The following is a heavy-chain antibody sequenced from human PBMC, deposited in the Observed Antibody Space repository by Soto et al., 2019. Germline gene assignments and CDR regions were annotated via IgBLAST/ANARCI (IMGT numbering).Heavy chain of an antibody. D-gene: IGHD3-22*01. V-gene: IGHV1-18*01. J-gene: IGHJ6*02. CDR3: ARGDATKIVVTTYYAMDV. CDR1: GYTFTNYG. CDR2: IVTYNGNT. Sequence: ASVKVSCKAAGYTFTNYGISWVRQAPGQGLEWMGWIVTYNGNTQSTQKLQGRVTMTTDTSTSTAYMEVRSLTSEDTAVYYFARGDATKIVVTTYYAMDVWGQGTTVTVSS.